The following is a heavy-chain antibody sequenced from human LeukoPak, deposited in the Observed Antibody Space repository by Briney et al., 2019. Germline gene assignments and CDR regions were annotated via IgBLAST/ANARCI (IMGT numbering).Heavy chain of an antibody. D-gene: IGHD4-17*01. Sequence: GGSLRLSCTASGFTLDDYAMSWLRQATGKGLEWVGFIRSKAYGGTTEYAASVKGRFTISRDDSKSIAYLQMNSLKTEDTAVYYCTRAANYGDQIEGYWGQGTLVTVSS. CDR1: GFTLDDYA. CDR2: IRSKAYGGTT. J-gene: IGHJ4*02. CDR3: TRAANYGDQIEGY. V-gene: IGHV3-49*03.